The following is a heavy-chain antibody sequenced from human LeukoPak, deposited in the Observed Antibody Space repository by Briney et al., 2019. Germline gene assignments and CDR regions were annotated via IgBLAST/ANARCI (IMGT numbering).Heavy chain of an antibody. J-gene: IGHJ4*02. Sequence: GGSLRLSCEGSGFSFGNAWMSWGRHAPGKGLEWVGRIMTASEGGRIDCGAFVKGRFTISRDDSKAMLYLQMSGLQSDDTGIYYCTTGLGRTNDDYWGPGTLVTVSS. V-gene: IGHV3-15*01. CDR3: TTGLGRTNDDY. D-gene: IGHD2-2*01. CDR1: GFSFGNAW. CDR2: IMTASEGGRI.